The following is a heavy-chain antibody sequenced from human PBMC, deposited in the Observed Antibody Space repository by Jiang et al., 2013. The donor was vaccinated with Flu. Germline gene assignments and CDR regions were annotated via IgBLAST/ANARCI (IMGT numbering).Heavy chain of an antibody. D-gene: IGHD1-26*01. CDR2: IYHSGST. V-gene: IGHV4-38-2*01. J-gene: IGHJ4*02. CDR1: GYSISSGYY. Sequence: LLKPSETLSLTCAVSGYSISSGYYWGWIRQPPGKGLEWIGSIYHSGSTYYNPSLKSRVTISVDTSKNQFSLKLSSVTAADTAVYYCARGSGSSNSLVDYWGQGTLVTVSS. CDR3: ARGSGSSNSLVDY.